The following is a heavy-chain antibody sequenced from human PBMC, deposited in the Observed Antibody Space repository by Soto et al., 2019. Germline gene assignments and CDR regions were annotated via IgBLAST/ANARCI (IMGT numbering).Heavy chain of an antibody. J-gene: IGHJ4*02. CDR1: GFTFRSYG. D-gene: IGHD5-18*01. V-gene: IGHV3-30*18. Sequence: QVQLVESGGGVVQPGRSLRLSCAASGFTFRSYGMHWVRQAPGKGLEWVAVISYDGSNKYYADSMKGRFTISRDNSKNXQYLQMNSLRAEDTAVYYCAKDRGYSYGHRAYYFDYWGQGTLVTVSS. CDR2: ISYDGSNK. CDR3: AKDRGYSYGHRAYYFDY.